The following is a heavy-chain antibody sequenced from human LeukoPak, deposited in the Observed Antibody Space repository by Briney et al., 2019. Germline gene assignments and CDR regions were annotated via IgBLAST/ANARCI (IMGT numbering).Heavy chain of an antibody. J-gene: IGHJ4*01. V-gene: IGHV3-64D*06. Sequence: GRSLRLSCSASGFTFSSLGMHWVRQAPGKGLEHVSTIGSDGDSTYYADSVKDRFTISRDNSKNALYLQMTSLRPEDSAVYYCVSPVFINYWGQGTLVTVSS. D-gene: IGHD1-14*01. CDR3: VSPVFINY. CDR2: IGSDGDST. CDR1: GFTFSSLG.